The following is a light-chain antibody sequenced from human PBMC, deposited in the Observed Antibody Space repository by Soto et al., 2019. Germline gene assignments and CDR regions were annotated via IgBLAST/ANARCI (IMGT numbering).Light chain of an antibody. J-gene: IGLJ2*01. CDR1: KLGDKY. V-gene: IGLV3-1*01. CDR2: QDS. Sequence: SYELTQPPSVSVSPGQTASITCSGDKLGDKYACWYQQKPGQSPVLVIYQDSKRPSGIPERFSGSNSGNTATLTISGTQAMDEADYYCQAWDSSTAHVVFGGGTKLTVI. CDR3: QAWDSSTAHVV.